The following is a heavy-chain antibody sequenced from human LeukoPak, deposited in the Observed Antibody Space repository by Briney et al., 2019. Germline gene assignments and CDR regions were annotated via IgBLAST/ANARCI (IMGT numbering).Heavy chain of an antibody. Sequence: KPGGSLRLSCAASGFTFSSYSMNWVRQAPGKGLEWVSSISSSSSYIYYADSVKGRFTISRDNAKNSLYPQMNSLRAEDTAVYYCAREVTTPSPGAFDIWGQGTMVTVSS. J-gene: IGHJ3*02. D-gene: IGHD4-17*01. V-gene: IGHV3-21*01. CDR1: GFTFSSYS. CDR2: ISSSSSYI. CDR3: AREVTTPSPGAFDI.